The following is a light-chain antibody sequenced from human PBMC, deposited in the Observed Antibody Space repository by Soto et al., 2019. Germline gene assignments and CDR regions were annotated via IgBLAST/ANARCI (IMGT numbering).Light chain of an antibody. J-gene: IGKJ2*01. Sequence: DIQMTQSPSTLSASVGDRVTITCRASQSISNWLAWYQQKPGKAPKVLIYEASNLETGVPSRFSGSGSGTDFTLTISSLQPDDFATYYCQHYKAFGQGTKLEIK. CDR3: QHYKA. V-gene: IGKV1-5*03. CDR2: EAS. CDR1: QSISNW.